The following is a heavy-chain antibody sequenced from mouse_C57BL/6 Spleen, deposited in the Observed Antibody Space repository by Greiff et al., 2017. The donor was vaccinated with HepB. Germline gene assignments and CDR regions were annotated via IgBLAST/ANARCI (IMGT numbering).Heavy chain of an antibody. V-gene: IGHV1-81*01. D-gene: IGHD2-12*01. CDR2: IYPRSGNT. CDR1: GYTFTSYG. Sequence: QVQLQQSGAELARPGASVKLSCKASGYTFTSYGISWVKQRTGQGLEWIGEIYPRSGNTYYNEKFKGKATLTADKSYSTAYMELRSLTSEDSAVYFCARCYDVYFYVWGTGTTVTVSS. J-gene: IGHJ1*03. CDR3: ARCYDVYFYV.